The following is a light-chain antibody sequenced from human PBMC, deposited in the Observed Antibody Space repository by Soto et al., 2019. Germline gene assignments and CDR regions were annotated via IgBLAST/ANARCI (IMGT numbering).Light chain of an antibody. CDR3: SSFAGNNNLV. V-gene: IGLV2-8*01. CDR1: SSDVGGYNY. J-gene: IGLJ2*01. CDR2: EVS. Sequence: QSALTQPPSASGSAGQSVTISCTGASSDVGGYNYVSWYQQHPGKAPKLMIYEVSKRPSGVPDRFSGSKSGNTASLTVSGLQAEDESDYYCSSFAGNNNLVFGGGTQLTV.